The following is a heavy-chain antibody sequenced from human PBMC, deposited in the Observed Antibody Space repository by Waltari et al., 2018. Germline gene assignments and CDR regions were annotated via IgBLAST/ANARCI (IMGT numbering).Heavy chain of an antibody. Sequence: QVQLVQSGAEVREPGSSVKVSCKAFGGSFSSYSTTWVRQAPGKGLEWLGGIIPISGKVRYAQSLQSRGTLTADEATSTAYMLLSSLTSEDTAVYYCARGAATVSRYLFDYWGQGTLVTVSS. V-gene: IGHV1-69*01. CDR2: IIPISGKV. D-gene: IGHD4-17*01. CDR1: GGSFSSYS. J-gene: IGHJ4*02. CDR3: ARGAATVSRYLFDY.